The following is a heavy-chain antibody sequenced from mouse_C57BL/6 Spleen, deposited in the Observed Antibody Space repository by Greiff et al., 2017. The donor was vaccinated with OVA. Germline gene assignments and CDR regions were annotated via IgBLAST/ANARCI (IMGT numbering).Heavy chain of an antibody. CDR2: IYPGSGST. CDR1: GYTFPSYW. V-gene: IGHV1-55*01. Sequence: QVQLQQPGAELVKPGASVKMSCKASGYTFPSYWITWVKQRPGQGLEWIGDIYPGSGSTNYNETFKSKATLTVDTSSSTAYMQLSSLTSEDSAVYYWARTGTAQATSWFADWGQGTLVTVSA. J-gene: IGHJ3*01. D-gene: IGHD3-2*02. CDR3: ARTGTAQATSWFAD.